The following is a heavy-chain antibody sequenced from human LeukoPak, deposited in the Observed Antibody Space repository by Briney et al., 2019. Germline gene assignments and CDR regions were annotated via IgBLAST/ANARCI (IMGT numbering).Heavy chain of an antibody. CDR2: IYNGGSA. V-gene: IGHV3-66*01. CDR3: AKGKYSGSFFDC. D-gene: IGHD1-26*01. J-gene: IGHJ4*02. CDR1: GFTVSGNY. Sequence: SGGSLRLSCAASGFTVSGNYMSWVRQAPGKGLEWVSVIYNGGSAYYADSVKGRFTISRDNSKNTLFLQMNSLRAEDTAVYYCAKGKYSGSFFDCWGQGTLVTVSS.